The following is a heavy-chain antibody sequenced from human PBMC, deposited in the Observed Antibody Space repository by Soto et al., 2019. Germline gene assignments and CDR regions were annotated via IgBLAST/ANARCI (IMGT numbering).Heavy chain of an antibody. Sequence: PSETLSLTCTVSGGSVSSGSYYWSWIRQPPGKGLEWVGYIYNSGSTKYNPSLKSRVTISLDTSKNQFSLKLSSVTAADTAVYYCARDRGSIVVVPAATDVWGQGSTVTVS. J-gene: IGHJ6*02. CDR2: IYNSGST. CDR1: GGSVSSGSYY. CDR3: ARDRGSIVVVPAATDV. V-gene: IGHV4-61*01. D-gene: IGHD2-2*01.